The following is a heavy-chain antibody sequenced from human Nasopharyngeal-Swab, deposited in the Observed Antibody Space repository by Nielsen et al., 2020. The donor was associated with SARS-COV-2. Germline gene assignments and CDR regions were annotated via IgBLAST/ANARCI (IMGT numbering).Heavy chain of an antibody. D-gene: IGHD5-18*01. Sequence: SLRLSCTASGFTFGDYAMNWFRQAQGKGLEWVTYIRNKDYGGTTEYAASVRGRFTISRDDSKNIAYLQMNSLTTEDTAVYYCTRDFPFSVDTATRGYMDVWGKGTTVTVSS. V-gene: IGHV3-49*03. CDR1: GFTFGDYA. CDR3: TRDFPFSVDTATRGYMDV. J-gene: IGHJ6*03. CDR2: IRNKDYGGTT.